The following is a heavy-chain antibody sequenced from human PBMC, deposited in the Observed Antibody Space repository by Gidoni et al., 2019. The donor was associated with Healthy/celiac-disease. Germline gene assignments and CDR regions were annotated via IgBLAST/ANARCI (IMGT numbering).Heavy chain of an antibody. J-gene: IGHJ4*02. CDR1: GGSISSGSYY. CDR3: ARTAAAGTSNYFDY. V-gene: IGHV4-61*02. D-gene: IGHD6-13*01. CDR2: IYTSGST. Sequence: QVQLQEAGPGLVKPSQTLSLTCTVSGGSISSGSYYWSWIRQPAGKGLEWIGRIYTSGSTNYNPSLKSRVTISVDTSKNQFSLKLSSVTAADTAVYYCARTAAAGTSNYFDYWGQGTLVTVSS.